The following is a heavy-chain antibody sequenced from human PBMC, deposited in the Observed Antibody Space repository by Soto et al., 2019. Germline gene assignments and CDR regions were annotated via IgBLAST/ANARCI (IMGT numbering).Heavy chain of an antibody. J-gene: IGHJ3*02. CDR2: IYYSGST. Sequence: KPSETLSLTCTVSGGSISSGGYYWSWIRQHPGKGLEWIGYIYYSGSTYYNPSLKSRVTISVDTSKNQFSLKLSSVTAADTAVYYCAREVVEMATRGLGSAFDIWGQGTMVTVSS. V-gene: IGHV4-31*03. D-gene: IGHD5-12*01. CDR3: AREVVEMATRGLGSAFDI. CDR1: GGSISSGGYY.